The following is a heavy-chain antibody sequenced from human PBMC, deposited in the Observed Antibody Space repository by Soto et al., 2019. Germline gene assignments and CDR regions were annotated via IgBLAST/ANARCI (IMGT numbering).Heavy chain of an antibody. Sequence: SETLSLTCTVSGGSISSTNWWSWVRQPPRQGLEWIGEIYHSGITNYNPSLKSRVTISIXXXXXQXSXDXXXVTAXDTAVYYCAAPYRRYDAFDIWGRGTMVTLSS. CDR1: GGSISSTNW. V-gene: IGHV4-4*02. CDR2: IYHSGIT. J-gene: IGHJ3*02. D-gene: IGHD1-26*01. CDR3: AAPYRRYDAFDI.